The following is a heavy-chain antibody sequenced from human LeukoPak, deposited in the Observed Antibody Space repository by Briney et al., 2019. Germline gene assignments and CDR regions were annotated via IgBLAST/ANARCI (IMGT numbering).Heavy chain of an antibody. V-gene: IGHV4-4*07. J-gene: IGHJ6*02. CDR1: GGSISSDY. CDR3: ARLLGGTYYYYYYGMDV. D-gene: IGHD3-16*01. Sequence: PSETLSLTCTVSGGSISSDYWSWVRQPAGQGLEWIGHIYTSGSTNYNPSLKSRVTMSVETSKNQFSLKLSSVTAADTAVYYCARLLGGTYYYYYYGMDVWGQGTTVTVSS. CDR2: IYTSGST.